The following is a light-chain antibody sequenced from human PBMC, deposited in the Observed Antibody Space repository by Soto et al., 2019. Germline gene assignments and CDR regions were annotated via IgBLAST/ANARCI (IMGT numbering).Light chain of an antibody. V-gene: IGKV3-20*01. CDR2: GAS. CDR3: QQFGGSPLYT. Sequence: LTQSPGTLSLSPGARATLSCRASQSVGGNYLAWYQQKSGQAPRLLIYGASSRTTGIPDRFSGSGSGTAFTLTITRLEPEDSAVYFCQQFGGSPLYTVGQGTKLEIK. CDR1: QSVGGNY. J-gene: IGKJ2*01.